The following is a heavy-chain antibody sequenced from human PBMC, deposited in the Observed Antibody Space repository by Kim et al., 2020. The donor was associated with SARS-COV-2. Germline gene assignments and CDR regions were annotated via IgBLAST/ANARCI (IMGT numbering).Heavy chain of an antibody. CDR2: ISSSSSTI. J-gene: IGHJ6*02. CDR3: ASLYGMDV. Sequence: GGSLRLSCAASGFTFSSYSMNWVRQAPGKGLEGVSYISSSSSTIYYADSVKGRFTISRDNAKNSLYLQMNSLRAEDTAVYYCASLYGMDVWGQGTTVTVS. CDR1: GFTFSSYS. V-gene: IGHV3-48*01.